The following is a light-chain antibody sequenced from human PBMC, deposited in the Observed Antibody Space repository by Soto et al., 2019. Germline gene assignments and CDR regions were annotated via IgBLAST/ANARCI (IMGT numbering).Light chain of an antibody. CDR3: GSWDSSRRAYV. V-gene: IGLV1-51*01. Sequence: QSVLTQPPSVSAAPGQRVTISCSGSSSNIGGNSVSWYQQLPGTAPKLLIYDDDKRPSGIPDRFSGSKSGTSATLGITGFQAGDEADYYCGSWDSSRRAYVFGTGTKVTVL. CDR1: SSNIGGNS. J-gene: IGLJ1*01. CDR2: DDD.